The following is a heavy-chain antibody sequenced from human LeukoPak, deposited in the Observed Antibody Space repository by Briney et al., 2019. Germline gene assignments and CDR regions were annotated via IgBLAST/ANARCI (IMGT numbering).Heavy chain of an antibody. Sequence: SETLSLTCTVSGDSISSYYWSWIRQPPGKGLEWIGYSYHTGSTNYNPSLKSRVTISVDTSKNQFSLKLSSVTAGDTAVYYCATGYRSTWYYFDYWGQGTLVTVSS. CDR1: GDSISSYY. CDR2: SYHTGST. D-gene: IGHD6-13*01. CDR3: ATGYRSTWYYFDY. J-gene: IGHJ4*02. V-gene: IGHV4-59*01.